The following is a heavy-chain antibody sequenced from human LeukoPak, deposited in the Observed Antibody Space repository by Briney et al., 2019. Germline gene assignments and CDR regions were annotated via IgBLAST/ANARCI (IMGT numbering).Heavy chain of an antibody. J-gene: IGHJ6*03. CDR2: VYYSGNT. D-gene: IGHD6-19*01. V-gene: IGHV4-39*07. CDR3: ARLAVAGISYYYYYYMDV. Sequence: SETLSLICTVTGGSITSSSYYWGWIRQPPGKGLEWMGSVYYSGNTYYNSSLKSRVTISVDTSKNQFSLKLSSVTAADTAVYYCARLAVAGISYYYYYYMDVWGKGTTVTVS. CDR1: GGSITSSSYY.